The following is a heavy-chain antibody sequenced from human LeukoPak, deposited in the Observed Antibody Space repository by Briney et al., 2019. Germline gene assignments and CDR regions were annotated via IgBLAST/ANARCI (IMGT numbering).Heavy chain of an antibody. CDR2: TYYRSTWYN. V-gene: IGHV6-1*01. Sequence: SQTLSLTCAICGDSVSSNSVTWNWIRQSPSRGLEWLVRTYYRSTWYNDYAVSVRGRITVNPDTSKNQFSLQLNSVTPEDAAVYYCARDGPSYCTNGVCKNWFDPWGQGTLVTVSS. CDR1: GDSVSSNSVT. D-gene: IGHD2-8*01. J-gene: IGHJ5*02. CDR3: ARDGPSYCTNGVCKNWFDP.